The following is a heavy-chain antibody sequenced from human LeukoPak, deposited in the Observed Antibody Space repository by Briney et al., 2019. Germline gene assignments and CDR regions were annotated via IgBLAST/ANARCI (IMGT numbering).Heavy chain of an antibody. D-gene: IGHD1-1*01. CDR2: IKEDGSEK. J-gene: IGHJ4*02. CDR1: GFTFSSYW. CDR3: VRDGRPLDY. V-gene: IGHV3-7*01. Sequence: GGSLRLSCAASGFTFSSYWMHWVRRAPGKGLEWVANIKEDGSEKYFVDSVRGRFIISRDNAENSLYLQMNSLRAEDTAIYYCVRDGRPLDYWGQGTLVTVSS.